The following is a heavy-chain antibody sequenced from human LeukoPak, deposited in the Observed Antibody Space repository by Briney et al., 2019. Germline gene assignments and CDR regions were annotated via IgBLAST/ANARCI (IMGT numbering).Heavy chain of an antibody. CDR2: ISGSGGST. D-gene: IGHD5-24*01. CDR3: AKKRGGDGYTDY. V-gene: IGHV3-23*01. J-gene: IGHJ4*02. CDR1: GFTFSSYA. Sequence: GGSLRLSCAASGFTFSSYAMSWVRQAPGKGLEWVSGISGSGGSTYYAGSVKGRFTISRDNSKNTLYVQMNSLRGEDTAVYYCAKKRGGDGYTDYWGQGTLVTVSS.